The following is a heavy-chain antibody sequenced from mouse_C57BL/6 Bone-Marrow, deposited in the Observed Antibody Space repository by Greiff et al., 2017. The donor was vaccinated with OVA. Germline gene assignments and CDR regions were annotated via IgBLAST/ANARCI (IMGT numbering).Heavy chain of an antibody. CDR3: ARSNYGSSYWYFDV. V-gene: IGHV1-55*01. Sequence: VKLQESGAELMKPGASVKMSCKASGYTFTSYWITWVKQRPGQGLEWIGDIYPGSGSTNYNEKFKSKATLTVDTSSSTAYMQLSSLTSEDSAVYYCARSNYGSSYWYFDVWGTGTTVTVSS. D-gene: IGHD1-1*01. CDR2: IYPGSGST. CDR1: GYTFTSYW. J-gene: IGHJ1*03.